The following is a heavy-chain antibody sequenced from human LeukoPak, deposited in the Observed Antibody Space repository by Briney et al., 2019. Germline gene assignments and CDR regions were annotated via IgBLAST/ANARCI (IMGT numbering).Heavy chain of an antibody. J-gene: IGHJ4*02. D-gene: IGHD3-22*01. V-gene: IGHV4-59*01. CDR1: GGSISRDY. CDR2: LFYSGST. Sequence: PSETLSLTCTVSGGSISRDYLCWIRQPPGKGLGWSGHLFYSGSTNYNTSLKSRVTISVDTSKDQFSLKLSSVTAADTAVYYCARTPYDSGVYGTFDDWGQGTLVTVSS. CDR3: ARTPYDSGVYGTFDD.